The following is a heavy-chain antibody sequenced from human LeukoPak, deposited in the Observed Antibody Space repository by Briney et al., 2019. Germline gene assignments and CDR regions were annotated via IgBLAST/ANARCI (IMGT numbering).Heavy chain of an antibody. CDR1: GGSISSYY. D-gene: IGHD6-13*01. CDR3: ARNGVEQQLVYFDY. Sequence: PSETLSLTRTVSGGSISSYYWSWIRQPPGKGLEWIGYIYYSGSTNYNPSLKSRVTISVDTSKNQFSLKLSSVTAADTAVYYCARNGVEQQLVYFDYWGQGTLATVSS. J-gene: IGHJ4*02. V-gene: IGHV4-59*01. CDR2: IYYSGST.